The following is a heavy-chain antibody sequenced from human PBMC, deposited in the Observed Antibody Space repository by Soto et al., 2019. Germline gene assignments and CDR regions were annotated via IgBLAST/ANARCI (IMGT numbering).Heavy chain of an antibody. CDR1: GLSLSTSGEA. CDR3: ALAAMTSTPGWFVP. CDR2: IYWDNDK. D-gene: IGHD2-2*01. J-gene: IGHJ5*02. Sequence: QITLKESGPTLVKPTQTLTLTCTFSGLSLSTSGEAVGWIRQPPGTALEWLALIYWDNDKFYNPTLKTRLTITSHTSKNQVVLTLTNMDPEDTAPYFSALAAMTSTPGWFVPEGPGNLVT. V-gene: IGHV2-5*02.